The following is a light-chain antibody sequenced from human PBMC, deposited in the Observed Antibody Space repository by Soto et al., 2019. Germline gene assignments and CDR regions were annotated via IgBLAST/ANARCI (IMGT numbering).Light chain of an antibody. J-gene: IGKJ4*01. V-gene: IGKV3-11*01. CDR1: QSVGTY. CDR3: QQGSNWPPLT. CDR2: EAS. Sequence: EIFLTQSPVTLSLSPGETATLSCRASQSVGTYLAWYQLKSGQAPRLLIYEASKRATGIPARFSGRGSGTDFTLTISSLEPEDFALYYCQQGSNWPPLTFGGGTKVDIK.